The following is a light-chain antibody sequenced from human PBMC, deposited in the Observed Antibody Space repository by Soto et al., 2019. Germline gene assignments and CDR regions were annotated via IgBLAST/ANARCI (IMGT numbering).Light chain of an antibody. Sequence: QSVLKQPPSVSAAPGQKVTISCSGSSSNIGSDYVSWYQQLPGTAPKLLIYENNKRPSGIPDRFSGSKSGTSATLGITGLQTGDEADYYCGAWDRRLSGGVFGGGTKVTVL. CDR1: SSNIGSDY. CDR3: GAWDRRLSGGV. V-gene: IGLV1-51*02. CDR2: ENN. J-gene: IGLJ2*01.